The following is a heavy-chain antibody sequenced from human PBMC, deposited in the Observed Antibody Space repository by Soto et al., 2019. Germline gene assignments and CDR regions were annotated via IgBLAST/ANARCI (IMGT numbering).Heavy chain of an antibody. CDR2: IYYRGST. V-gene: IGHV4-31*03. CDR3: ARYAPMSSCYHQGLYDY. D-gene: IGHD3-22*01. CDR1: GGSISSGGYY. Sequence: QVQLQESGPGLVKPSQTLSLTCTVSGGSISSGGYYWSWIRQNPGKGLEWFGYIYYRGSTYYNPSLNSRVTISVDTAKNRFTLKLSSATAADTAVYYCARYAPMSSCYHQGLYDYWCQGTLVTVSS. J-gene: IGHJ4*02.